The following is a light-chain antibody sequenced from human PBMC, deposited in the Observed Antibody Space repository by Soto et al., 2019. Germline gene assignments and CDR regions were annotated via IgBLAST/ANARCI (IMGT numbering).Light chain of an antibody. J-gene: IGKJ4*01. CDR2: DVS. Sequence: QMTQSPSTLSASVGDRVTITCRASQSINNLLAWYQQKPGKAPKFLIYDVSTLESGVPSRFSGSGSGTNFTLTISRLQPEDFAVYDCQHYGTSLTFGGGTKVDIK. V-gene: IGKV1-5*01. CDR3: QHYGTSLT. CDR1: QSINNL.